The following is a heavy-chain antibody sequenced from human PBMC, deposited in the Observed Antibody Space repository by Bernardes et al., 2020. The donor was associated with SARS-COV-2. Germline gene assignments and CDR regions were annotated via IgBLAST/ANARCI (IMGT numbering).Heavy chain of an antibody. D-gene: IGHD3-22*01. CDR1: GYTFTGYF. CDR2: INPNSGGT. J-gene: IGHJ6*02. CDR3: ALPPTNYDRYGMNV. V-gene: IGHV1-2*02. Sequence: ASVKVSCKASGYTFTGYFIHWVRQAPGQGLEWMGWINPNSGGTNYAQKFQGRVTMTRDTSISTAYMELNRLRSDDSAVNYCALPPTNYDRYGMNVWGQGTTVIVSS.